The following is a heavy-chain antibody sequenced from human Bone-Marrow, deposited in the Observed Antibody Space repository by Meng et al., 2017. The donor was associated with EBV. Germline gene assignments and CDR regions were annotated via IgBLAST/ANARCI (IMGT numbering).Heavy chain of an antibody. J-gene: IGHJ4*02. D-gene: IGHD3-10*01. CDR1: GGSIRCSSYD. CDR2: IYYSGST. Sequence: LQLPEAGPGLVEPSETLSRTCTVSGGSIRCSSYDWGWIRQPPGKGLEWIGSIYYSGSTYYNPSLKSRVTISVDTSKNQFSLKLSSVTAADTAVYYCASRYGSGSYYFDYWGQGTLVTVSS. V-gene: IGHV4-39*07. CDR3: ASRYGSGSYYFDY.